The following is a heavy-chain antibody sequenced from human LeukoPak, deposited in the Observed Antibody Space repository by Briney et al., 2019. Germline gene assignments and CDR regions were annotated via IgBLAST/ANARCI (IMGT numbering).Heavy chain of an antibody. CDR3: ARVLSGYSSSDY. V-gene: IGHV3-11*04. Sequence: LSLTCTVSGGSISSSSYYWGWIRQPPGKGLEWVSYISSSSSTIYYADSVKGRFTISRDNAKNSLYLQMNSLRAEDTAVYYCARVLSGYSSSDYWGQGTLVTVSS. D-gene: IGHD6-6*01. CDR1: GGSISSSSYY. CDR2: ISSSSSTI. J-gene: IGHJ4*02.